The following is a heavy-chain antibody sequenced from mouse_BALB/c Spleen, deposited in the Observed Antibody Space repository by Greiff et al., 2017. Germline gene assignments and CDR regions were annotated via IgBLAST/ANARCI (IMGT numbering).Heavy chain of an antibody. CDR3: ARSWDRVYYLDY. V-gene: IGHV5-17*02. Sequence: EVMLVESGGGLVQPGGSRKLSCAASGFTFSSFGMHWVRQAPEKGLEWVAYISSGSSTIYYADTVKGRFTISRDNPKNTLFLQMTSLRSEDTAMYYCARSWDRVYYLDYWGQGTTLTVAS. J-gene: IGHJ2*01. D-gene: IGHD3-3*01. CDR2: ISSGSSTI. CDR1: GFTFSSFG.